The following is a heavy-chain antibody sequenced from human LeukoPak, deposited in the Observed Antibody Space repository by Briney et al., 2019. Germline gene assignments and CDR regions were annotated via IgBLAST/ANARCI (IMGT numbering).Heavy chain of an antibody. D-gene: IGHD1-26*01. Sequence: TGGSLRLSCAASGFTFSSYSMNWVRQAPGKGLEWVSSISSSSSYIYYADSVKGRFTISRDNAKNSLYLQMNSLRAEDTAVYYCARAATHPPTWWETYYFDYWGQGTLVTVSS. J-gene: IGHJ4*02. CDR3: ARAATHPPTWWETYYFDY. CDR2: ISSSSSYI. V-gene: IGHV3-21*04. CDR1: GFTFSSYS.